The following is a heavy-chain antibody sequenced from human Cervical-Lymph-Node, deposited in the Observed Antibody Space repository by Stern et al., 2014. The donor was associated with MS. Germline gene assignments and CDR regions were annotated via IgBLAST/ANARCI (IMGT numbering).Heavy chain of an antibody. V-gene: IGHV3-23*04. CDR1: GFTFSSYV. CDR2: ISDSGDRT. Sequence: EVQLVESGGDLVQPGGSLRLSCAASGFTFSSYVMNWVRQAPGKGLEWISGISDSGDRTYYADSVRGRFTISRDNSKNTLHLQLNSLRAEDTAVYYCTGDIVLRVYAVWGQGTLVTVSS. D-gene: IGHD2-8*01. CDR3: TGDIVLRVYAV. J-gene: IGHJ4*02.